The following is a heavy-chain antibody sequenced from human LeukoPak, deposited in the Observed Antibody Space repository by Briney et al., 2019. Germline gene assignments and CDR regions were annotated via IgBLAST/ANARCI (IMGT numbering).Heavy chain of an antibody. CDR2: IYTSGST. D-gene: IGHD2-2*03. J-gene: IGHJ5*02. Sequence: SETLSLTCTVSGGSISSYYWSLIRQPAGKGLEWIGRIYTSGSTNYNPSLKSRVTMSVDTSKNQFSLKLSSVTAADTAVYYCARGLDIVVVPAQGVDWFDPWGQGTLVTVSS. V-gene: IGHV4-4*07. CDR1: GGSISSYY. CDR3: ARGLDIVVVPAQGVDWFDP.